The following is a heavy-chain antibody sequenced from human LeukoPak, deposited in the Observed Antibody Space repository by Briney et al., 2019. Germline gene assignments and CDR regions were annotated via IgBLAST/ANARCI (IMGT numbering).Heavy chain of an antibody. J-gene: IGHJ4*02. CDR2: ISAYNGQT. CDR3: VRQYAPVDF. V-gene: IGHV1-18*01. Sequence: ASVKVSCKASGYTFTSYHISWLRQAPGQGLEWMGWISAYNGQTHYAQKFQGRVTMTTDTSTSTAYLELKSLKSDDTAVYYCVRQYAPVDFWGQGTLVTVSS. D-gene: IGHD2-2*01. CDR1: GYTFTSYH.